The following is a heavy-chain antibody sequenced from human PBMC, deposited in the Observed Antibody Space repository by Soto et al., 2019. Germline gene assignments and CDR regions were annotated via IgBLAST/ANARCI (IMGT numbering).Heavy chain of an antibody. CDR1: GFNFNNFA. CDR3: ARETGGGYDYYFDY. CDR2: ISDTGGST. V-gene: IGHV3-64*02. J-gene: IGHJ4*02. D-gene: IGHD5-12*01. Sequence: GGSLRLSCAGSGFNFNNFAMHWVRQAPGTGLEYVSSISDTGGSTFHADSVKGRFIISRDNSKGTLFLQMSSLRVEDTAVYYCARETGGGYDYYFDYWGQGTLVTVSS.